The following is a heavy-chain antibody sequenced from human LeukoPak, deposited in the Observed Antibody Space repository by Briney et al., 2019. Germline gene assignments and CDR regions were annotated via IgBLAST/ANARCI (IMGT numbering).Heavy chain of an antibody. CDR2: ISSSGSTI. Sequence: KAGGSLRLSCAASGFTFSDYYMSWIRQAPGKGLEWVSYISSSGSTIYYAGSVEGRFTISRDKARNSLYLQMNNLRTEDTAVYYCARFFLKGSGSAFYHFYGMDVWGQGTTVTVSS. D-gene: IGHD3-3*01. V-gene: IGHV3-11*01. J-gene: IGHJ6*02. CDR1: GFTFSDYY. CDR3: ARFFLKGSGSAFYHFYGMDV.